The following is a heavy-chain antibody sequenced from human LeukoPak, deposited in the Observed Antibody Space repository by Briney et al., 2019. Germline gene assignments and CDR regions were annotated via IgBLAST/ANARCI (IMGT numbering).Heavy chain of an antibody. J-gene: IGHJ4*02. CDR3: AKGPMVYFDY. D-gene: IGHD2-8*01. V-gene: IGHV3-48*01. Sequence: GGSLRLSCAASGFTFSSYSMNWVRQAPGKGLEWVSYISSSSSTIYYADSVKGRFTISRDNSKNTLYLHMNSLRAEDTAVYYCAKGPMVYFDYWGQGTLVTVSS. CDR1: GFTFSSYS. CDR2: ISSSSSTI.